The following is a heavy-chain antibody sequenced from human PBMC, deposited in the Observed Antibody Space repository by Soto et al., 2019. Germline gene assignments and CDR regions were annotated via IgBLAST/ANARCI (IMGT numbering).Heavy chain of an antibody. V-gene: IGHV3-30*18. CDR2: ISFGGINQ. CDR3: AKESSTRSQDIDY. J-gene: IGHJ4*02. D-gene: IGHD2-15*01. Sequence: QVQLVESGGHVVHPGRSLRLSCAASGFTFNNCGMHWVRPAPGKGLEWVAVISFGGINQYYADSVKGRITISRDNSKNALDLQMNSLRPEDMAVYYCAKESSTRSQDIDYWGQGTLVTVSS. CDR1: GFTFNNCG.